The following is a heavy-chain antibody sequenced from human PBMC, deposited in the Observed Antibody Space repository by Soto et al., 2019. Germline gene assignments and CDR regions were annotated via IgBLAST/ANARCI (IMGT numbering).Heavy chain of an antibody. J-gene: IGHJ4*02. CDR1: GATFSSHA. Sequence: SVKVSCKTSGATFSSHALSWVRQAPGQGLEWMGGIIPLSATANYAQKFQGRLSIIADTSTSTAYMDLSGLASADTAVYFCARSTSSAWDYFDHWGQGTLVTVSS. D-gene: IGHD2-2*01. CDR2: IIPLSATA. V-gene: IGHV1-69*06. CDR3: ARSTSSAWDYFDH.